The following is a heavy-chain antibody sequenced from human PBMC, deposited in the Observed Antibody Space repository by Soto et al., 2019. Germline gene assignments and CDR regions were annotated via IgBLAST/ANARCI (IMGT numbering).Heavy chain of an antibody. Sequence: ASVKVSFKESRYTFTSYYMHWVRQAPGQGLEWMGIINPSGGSTSYAQKSQGRVTMTRDTSTSSVYMELISLRSEDTAVYFCARVNNLVRGSYYAPYYYYSGMDVWGQGTTVTVSS. V-gene: IGHV1-46*03. CDR1: RYTFTSYY. CDR3: ARVNNLVRGSYYAPYYYYSGMDV. CDR2: INPSGGST. D-gene: IGHD3-10*01. J-gene: IGHJ6*02.